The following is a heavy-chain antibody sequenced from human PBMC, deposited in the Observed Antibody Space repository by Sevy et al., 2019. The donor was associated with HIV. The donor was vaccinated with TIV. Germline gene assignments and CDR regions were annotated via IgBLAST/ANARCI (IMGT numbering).Heavy chain of an antibody. D-gene: IGHD3-22*01. Sequence: GGSLRLSCAASGFTFSSYGMHWVRQAPGKGLEWVAVIWYDGSNKYYADSVKGRFTISRDNSKNTLYLQMNSLRAEDTAGYYCAKDPDYYDSSGFDYWGQGTLVTVSS. CDR1: GFTFSSYG. V-gene: IGHV3-33*06. J-gene: IGHJ4*02. CDR3: AKDPDYYDSSGFDY. CDR2: IWYDGSNK.